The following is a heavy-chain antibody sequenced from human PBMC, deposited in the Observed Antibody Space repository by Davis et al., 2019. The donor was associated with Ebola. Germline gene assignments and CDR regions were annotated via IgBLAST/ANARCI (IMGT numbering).Heavy chain of an antibody. D-gene: IGHD2/OR15-2a*01. CDR2: VYTGGDK. Sequence: GESLKISCAVSGFTVGTNYMNWVRQAPGKGLEWVSVVYTGGDKYYADSVKGRFTISRDNSKNTLYLQMNGLRVEDTAIYYCAKDNRNIWSEVWGQGTMVTVSS. V-gene: IGHV3-53*01. J-gene: IGHJ3*01. CDR3: AKDNRNIWSEV. CDR1: GFTVGTNY.